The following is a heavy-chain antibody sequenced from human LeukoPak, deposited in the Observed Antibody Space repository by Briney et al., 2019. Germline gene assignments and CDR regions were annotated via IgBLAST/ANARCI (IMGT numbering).Heavy chain of an antibody. Sequence: WPSVKVSCKASGYAFTSYGISWVRQAPGHGLEWMGWISAYNGNTNYAQKFQGRVTMTTDTSTSTAYMELRSLRSDDTAVYYCARIDDYSNYYFDYWGQGTLVTVSS. CDR2: ISAYNGNT. D-gene: IGHD4-11*01. CDR1: GYAFTSYG. J-gene: IGHJ4*02. V-gene: IGHV1-18*01. CDR3: ARIDDYSNYYFDY.